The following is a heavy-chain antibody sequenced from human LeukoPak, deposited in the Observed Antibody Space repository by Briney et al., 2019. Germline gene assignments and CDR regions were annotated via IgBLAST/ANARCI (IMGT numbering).Heavy chain of an antibody. CDR1: GFTIRTFS. Sequence: GGSLRLSCAASGFTIRTFSMNWVRQAPGKGLEWVSVIYSGGSAYYADSVKGRFTISRDNSKNMLYLQLNSLRADDTALYYCASQRRVDLGYAFNLWGQGTMVTVSS. V-gene: IGHV3-66*04. CDR3: ASQRRVDLGYAFNL. J-gene: IGHJ3*01. D-gene: IGHD3-9*01. CDR2: IYSGGSA.